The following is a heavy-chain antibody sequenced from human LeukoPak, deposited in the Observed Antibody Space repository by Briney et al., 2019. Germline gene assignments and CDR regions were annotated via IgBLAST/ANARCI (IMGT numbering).Heavy chain of an antibody. J-gene: IGHJ3*02. CDR1: GYSFTSYW. CDR3: ARNDYGGNSGAFDI. Sequence: HREPLKISCKGSGYSFTSYWIGWVRQMPGKGLEWMGITYPGDSHTRYSPSFQGQVTISADKSISTAYLQWSSLKASDTAMYYCARNDYGGNSGAFDIWGQGTKVTVSS. D-gene: IGHD4-23*01. CDR2: TYPGDSHT. V-gene: IGHV5-51*01.